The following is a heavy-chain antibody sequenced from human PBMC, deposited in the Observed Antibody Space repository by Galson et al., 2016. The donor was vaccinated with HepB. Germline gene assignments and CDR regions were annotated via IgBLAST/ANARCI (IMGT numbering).Heavy chain of an antibody. J-gene: IGHJ4*02. Sequence: CAISGDSVSSNSAAWSWIRQSPSRGLEWLGRTYYRSRWYNDYAASVKSRININPDTSKNQFSLQLNFVTPEDTAVYYCARISHDSGCPAWGQGSLVTVSS. V-gene: IGHV6-1*01. D-gene: IGHD6-19*01. CDR2: TYYRSRWYN. CDR3: ARISHDSGCPA. CDR1: GDSVSSNSAA.